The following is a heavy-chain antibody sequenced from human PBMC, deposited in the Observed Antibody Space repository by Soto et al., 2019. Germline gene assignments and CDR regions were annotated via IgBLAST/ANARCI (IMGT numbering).Heavy chain of an antibody. J-gene: IGHJ6*03. V-gene: IGHV1-18*01. D-gene: IGHD6-13*01. CDR3: ARFKQCDSRNPIGNPYYYYIDV. CDR1: GYTFSSYG. CDR2: ISVDNGNT. Sequence: QVQLVQSGPEVKKPGASVKVSCKASGYTFSSYGISWVRQAPGQGFEWMAWISVDNGNTNFAQRFQGRVTMTTDTGASTAYMELLSLRSDDTAVCYCARFKQCDSRNPIGNPYYYYIDVWGEGTTVTVSS.